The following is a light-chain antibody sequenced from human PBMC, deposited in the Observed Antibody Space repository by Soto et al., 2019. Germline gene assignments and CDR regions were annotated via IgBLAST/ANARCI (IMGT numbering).Light chain of an antibody. CDR2: AAS. CDR1: QDINNY. V-gene: IGKV1-8*01. J-gene: IGKJ5*01. Sequence: IKLTQSPSSLSASIGDRVTITCQASQDINNYLNWYQQKPGKAPKLLIYAASTLQSGVPSRFSGSGSGTDFTLTIRCLQSEDFATYYCKQYYSYPITFGQGTRLEIK. CDR3: KQYYSYPIT.